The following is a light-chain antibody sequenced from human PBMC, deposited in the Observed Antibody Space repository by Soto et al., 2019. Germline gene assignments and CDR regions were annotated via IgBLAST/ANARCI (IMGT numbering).Light chain of an antibody. CDR1: QSLSGNY. CDR3: QQYGTSVYT. CDR2: GVS. V-gene: IGKV3-20*01. J-gene: IGKJ2*01. Sequence: EIVLTQSPGTLSLSPGERATLSCRASQSLSGNYLAWYQQKPGQAPRLLIFGVSSRATGIPDRFSGSGSGTDFTLTINRLEPEDFAVYYCQQYGTSVYTFGQGTNLEIK.